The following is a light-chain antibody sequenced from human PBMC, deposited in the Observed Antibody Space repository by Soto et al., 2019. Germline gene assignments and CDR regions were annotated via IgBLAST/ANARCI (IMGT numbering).Light chain of an antibody. J-gene: IGLJ1*01. Sequence: QSVLTQPPSASGTPGQRVTISCSGSSSNIGSNTVHWYQQLAGAAPKLLIYDSNQRPSGVPDRFSGSQSGTSASLAISGLQSEDEADYYCATWDDSLSNYVFGTGTKVTVL. V-gene: IGLV1-44*01. CDR2: DSN. CDR3: ATWDDSLSNYV. CDR1: SSNIGSNT.